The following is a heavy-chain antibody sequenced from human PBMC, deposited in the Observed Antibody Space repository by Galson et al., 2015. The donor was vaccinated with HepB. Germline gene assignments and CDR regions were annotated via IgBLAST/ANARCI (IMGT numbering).Heavy chain of an antibody. CDR3: ARGDSSCYYYLGYCY. D-gene: IGHD3-22*01. CDR1: GYTFTSYD. CDR2: MNPNSGNT. Sequence: SVKVSCKASGYTFTSYDINWVRQATGQGLEWMGWMNPNSGNTGYAQKFQGRVTMTRNTSISTAYMELSSLRSEDTAVYYCARGDSSCYYYLGYCYWGQGTLVTVSS. V-gene: IGHV1-8*01. J-gene: IGHJ4*02.